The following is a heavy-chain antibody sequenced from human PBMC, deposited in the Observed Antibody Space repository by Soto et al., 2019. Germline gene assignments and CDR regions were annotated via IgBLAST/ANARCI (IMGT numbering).Heavy chain of an antibody. CDR1: GGSIGSRGHY. Sequence: PSETLSLTCTVSGGSIGSRGHYWGWIRQPPGKGLEWIGTIYYSGSTYYNPSLKSRVTISVDTSKNQFSLKLSSVTAADTAVYYCARDSPYSSSWYDLNWFDPWGQGTLVTVSS. CDR2: IYYSGST. V-gene: IGHV4-39*02. CDR3: ARDSPYSSSWYDLNWFDP. J-gene: IGHJ5*02. D-gene: IGHD6-13*01.